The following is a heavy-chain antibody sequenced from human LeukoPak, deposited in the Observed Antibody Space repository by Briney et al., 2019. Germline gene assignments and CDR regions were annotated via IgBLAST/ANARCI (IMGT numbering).Heavy chain of an antibody. CDR2: ISWNSGSI. Sequence: GGSLRLSCVASGFTFSSSWMHWVRQAPGKGLEWVSGISWNSGSIGYADSVKGRFTISRDNAKNSLYLQMNSLRAEDTALYYCAKEVHYYGSGSYRGAFDYWGQGTLVTVSS. CDR3: AKEVHYYGSGSYRGAFDY. D-gene: IGHD3-10*01. V-gene: IGHV3-9*01. J-gene: IGHJ4*02. CDR1: GFTFSSSW.